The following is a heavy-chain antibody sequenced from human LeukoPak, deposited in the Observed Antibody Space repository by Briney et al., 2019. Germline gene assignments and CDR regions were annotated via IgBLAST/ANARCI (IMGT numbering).Heavy chain of an antibody. Sequence: PGGSLRLSCAASGFTFSSYSMNWGRQAPGKGLEWVSSISSSSSYIYYADSVKGRFTISRDNAKNSLYLQMNSLRAEDTAVYYCARDLATNLVVPAAIVHWGQGTLVTVSS. J-gene: IGHJ4*02. CDR1: GFTFSSYS. V-gene: IGHV3-21*01. D-gene: IGHD2-2*01. CDR3: ARDLATNLVVPAAIVH. CDR2: ISSSSSYI.